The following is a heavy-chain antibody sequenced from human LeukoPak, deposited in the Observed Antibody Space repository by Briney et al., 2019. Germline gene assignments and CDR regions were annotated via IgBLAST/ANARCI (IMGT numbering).Heavy chain of an antibody. CDR1: GFTFSSYA. V-gene: IGHV3-23*01. CDR3: ARDAPIQLAAVAGYYYYYGMDV. CDR2: ISGSGGST. J-gene: IGHJ6*02. Sequence: GGSLRLSCAASGFTFSSYAMSWVRQAPGKGLEWVSAISGSGGSTYYADSVKGRFTISRDNSKNTLYLQMNSLRAEDTAVYYCARDAPIQLAAVAGYYYYYGMDVWDQGTTVTVSS. D-gene: IGHD6-19*01.